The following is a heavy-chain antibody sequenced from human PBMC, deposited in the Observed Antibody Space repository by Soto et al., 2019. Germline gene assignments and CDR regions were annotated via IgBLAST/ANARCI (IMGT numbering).Heavy chain of an antibody. V-gene: IGHV1-3*01. J-gene: IGHJ4*02. CDR3: ARDPGGRVLRYFDWLPSGYFDY. Sequence: GASVKVSCKASGYTFTSYAMHWVRQAPGQRLEWMGWINAGNGNTKYSQKFQGRVTITRDTSASTAYMELSSLRSEDTAVYYCARDPGGRVLRYFDWLPSGYFDYWGQGTLVTV. CDR1: GYTFTSYA. D-gene: IGHD3-9*01. CDR2: INAGNGNT.